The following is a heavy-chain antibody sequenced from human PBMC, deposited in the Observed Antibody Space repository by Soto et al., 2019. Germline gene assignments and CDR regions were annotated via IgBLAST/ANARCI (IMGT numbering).Heavy chain of an antibody. V-gene: IGHV4-59*01. J-gene: IGHJ4*02. CDR2: IYYLGST. CDR3: ARDGYDGSGSPYPAY. Sequence: SETLSLTCSVSGGSMSEYFWSWIRQSPGKGLEWIGYIYYLGSTDYNPSLKSRVTISVDTSKRQFSLRLASVTAADTAVYYCARDGYDGSGSPYPAYWGPGTQVTVSS. CDR1: GGSMSEYF. D-gene: IGHD3-10*01.